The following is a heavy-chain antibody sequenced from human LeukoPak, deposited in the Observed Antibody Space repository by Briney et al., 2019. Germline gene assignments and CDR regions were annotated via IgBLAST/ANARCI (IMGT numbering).Heavy chain of an antibody. CDR2: ISLTGLT. CDR1: GDSISNTNW. V-gene: IGHV4-4*02. Sequence: PSETLSLTCGVSGDSISNTNWWSWVRQPPGQGLEWIGEISLTGLTHYNPSPESRVTVSLDKSKNQLSLNLTSVTAADTAVYYCSRENGAFSPFGYWGQGTLVTVRS. D-gene: IGHD2-8*01. CDR3: SRENGAFSPFGY. J-gene: IGHJ4*02.